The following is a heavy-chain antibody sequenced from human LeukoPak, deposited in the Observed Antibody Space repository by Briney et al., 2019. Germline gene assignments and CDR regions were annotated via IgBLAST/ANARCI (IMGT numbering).Heavy chain of an antibody. J-gene: IGHJ6*02. V-gene: IGHV4-59*01. CDR3: ARDSGGMDV. Sequence: SETLSLTCTVSGGSISSYCWSWIRQPPGKGLEWIGYIYYSGSTNYNPSLKSRVTISVDTSKNQFSLKLSSVTAADTAVYYCARDSGGMDVWGQGTTVTVSS. CDR1: GGSISSYC. D-gene: IGHD7-27*01. CDR2: IYYSGST.